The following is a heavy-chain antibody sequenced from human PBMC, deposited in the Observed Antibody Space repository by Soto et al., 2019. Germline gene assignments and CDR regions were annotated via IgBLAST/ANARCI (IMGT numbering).Heavy chain of an antibody. V-gene: IGHV3-21*01. D-gene: IGHD3-10*01. Sequence: GVSLRLSCAPSAFTFRSYSMNCVHQAPGKGLEWVSSISSSSSYIYYADSMKGRFTISRDNAKNSLYLQMNSLRAEDTAVYYCARDATHYGSGSSDYWGQGTLVTVSS. CDR3: ARDATHYGSGSSDY. CDR2: ISSSSSYI. J-gene: IGHJ4*02. CDR1: AFTFRSYS.